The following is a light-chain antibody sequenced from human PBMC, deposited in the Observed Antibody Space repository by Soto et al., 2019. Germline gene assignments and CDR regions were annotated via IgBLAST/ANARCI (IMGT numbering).Light chain of an antibody. V-gene: IGLV1-40*01. CDR1: SSNIGAGYD. J-gene: IGLJ2*01. Sequence: QAVVTQPPSVSGAPGQRVTISCTGSSSNIGAGYDVHWYQQLPGTAPKLLIYGNSNRPSGVPDRFSGSKSDTSASLAITGLQDEDEADYYCQSYDSSLSGVVFGGGTKLTVL. CDR2: GNS. CDR3: QSYDSSLSGVV.